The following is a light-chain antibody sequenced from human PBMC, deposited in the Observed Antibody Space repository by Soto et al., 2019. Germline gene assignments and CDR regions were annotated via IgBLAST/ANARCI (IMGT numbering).Light chain of an antibody. CDR3: QQYGSPWT. V-gene: IGKV3-11*01. CDR2: DAS. J-gene: IGKJ1*01. Sequence: EIVLTQSPATLSLSPGERATLSCRVSQSVGSSLAWYQQKPGQAPRLLIYDASNRATGIPARFSGSGSGTDFTLTISRLEPEDFAVYYCQQYGSPWTFGQGTKVDI. CDR1: QSVGSS.